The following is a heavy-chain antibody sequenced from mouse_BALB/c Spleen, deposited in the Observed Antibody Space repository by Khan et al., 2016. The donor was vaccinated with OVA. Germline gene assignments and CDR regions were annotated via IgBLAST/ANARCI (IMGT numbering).Heavy chain of an antibody. CDR3: TRRNWDVAWFAY. CDR2: IYPGTTDT. Sequence: EVQLVESGPVLARPGASVKMSCKASGYTFTSYWMHWVKQRPGQGLEWIGDIYPGTTDTTYNQKFKGKAKLTAVTSTSTAYMELSSLTNEDSAVYYCTRRNWDVAWFAYWGQGTLVTVSA. CDR1: GYTFTSYW. J-gene: IGHJ3*01. D-gene: IGHD4-1*01. V-gene: IGHV1-5*01.